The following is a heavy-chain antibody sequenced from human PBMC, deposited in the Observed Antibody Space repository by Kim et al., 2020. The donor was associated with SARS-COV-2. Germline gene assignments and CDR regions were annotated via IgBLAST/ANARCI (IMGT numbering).Heavy chain of an antibody. Sequence: SVKVSCKASGFTFTSSAVQWVRQARGQRLEWIGWIVVGSGNTNYAQKFQERVTITRDMSTSTAYMELSSLRSEDTAVYYCAAGIYDILTGYYLYYYGMDVWGQGTTVTVSS. CDR3: AAGIYDILTGYYLYYYGMDV. CDR1: GFTFTSSA. V-gene: IGHV1-58*01. CDR2: IVVGSGNT. J-gene: IGHJ6*02. D-gene: IGHD3-9*01.